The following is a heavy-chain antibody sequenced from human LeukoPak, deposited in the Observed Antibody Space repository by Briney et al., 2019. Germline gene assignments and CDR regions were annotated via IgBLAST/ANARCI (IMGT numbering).Heavy chain of an antibody. J-gene: IGHJ4*02. CDR3: ARNSYGNSDAYDY. D-gene: IGHD5-18*01. V-gene: IGHV3-7*03. CDR1: GFTFSSYW. CDR2: IKQDGSEK. Sequence: GGSLRLSCAASGFTFSSYWMSWVRQAPGKGLEWVANIKQDGSEKYYVDSVKGRFTISRDNAKNSLYLQMNSLRAEDTAVYYCARNSYGNSDAYDYRGQGTLVTVSS.